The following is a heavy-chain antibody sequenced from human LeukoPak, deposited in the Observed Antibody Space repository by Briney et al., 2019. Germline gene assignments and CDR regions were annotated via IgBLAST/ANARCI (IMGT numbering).Heavy chain of an antibody. CDR2: INHSGST. CDR3: AIITQPYYYYYMDV. D-gene: IGHD3-22*01. Sequence: AETLSLTCAAYGGSFSGYFWSWIRQPPEKGLECIGEINHSGSTDYNPSLTSRVSISVDTPKNQFSLKLSSVTAADTAVYYCAIITQPYYYYYMDVWGKGTTVTISS. CDR1: GGSFSGYF. V-gene: IGHV4-34*01. J-gene: IGHJ6*03.